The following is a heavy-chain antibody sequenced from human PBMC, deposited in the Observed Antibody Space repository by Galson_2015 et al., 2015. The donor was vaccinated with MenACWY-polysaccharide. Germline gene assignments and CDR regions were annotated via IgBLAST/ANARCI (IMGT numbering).Heavy chain of an antibody. J-gene: IGHJ4*02. CDR3: ARDPKQKPTTVPTGRFDY. D-gene: IGHD4-17*01. V-gene: IGHV7-4-1*02. Sequence: SEKVSCKASGYTFTTYAMNWVRQAPGQGLEWMGGINTNTGNPTYAQGFTGRFVFSLDASVSTAYLQISSLKAEDTAVYYCARDPKQKPTTVPTGRFDYWGQGTLVTVSS. CDR2: INTNTGNP. CDR1: GYTFTTYA.